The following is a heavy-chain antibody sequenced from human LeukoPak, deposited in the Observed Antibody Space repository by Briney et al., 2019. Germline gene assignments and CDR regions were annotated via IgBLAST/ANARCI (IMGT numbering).Heavy chain of an antibody. Sequence: VASVKISCKVSGYTFTDYYIHWVQQAPGKGLEWMGLVDPEDGETIYAEKFQARVTITADTSTDTAYMELHSLRSEDTALYYCATPIYGDYVDYWGQGTLVTVSS. V-gene: IGHV1-69-2*01. CDR1: GYTFTDYY. J-gene: IGHJ4*02. CDR2: VDPEDGET. CDR3: ATPIYGDYVDY. D-gene: IGHD4-17*01.